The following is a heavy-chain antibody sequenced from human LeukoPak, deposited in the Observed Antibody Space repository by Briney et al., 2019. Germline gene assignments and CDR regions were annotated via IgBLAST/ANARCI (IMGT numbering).Heavy chain of an antibody. CDR2: INAGNGNT. V-gene: IGHV1-3*01. J-gene: IGHJ6*02. D-gene: IGHD2/OR15-2a*01. CDR3: ARSIIIVPNTSYYYYYMDV. CDR1: GYTFTSYA. Sequence: GASVKVSCKASGYTFTSYAMLWVRQAPGQRLEWMGWINAGNGNTKYSQKFQGRVTITRDTSASTAYMELSSLRSEDTAVYYCARSIIIVPNTSYYYYYMDVWGQGTTVTVSS.